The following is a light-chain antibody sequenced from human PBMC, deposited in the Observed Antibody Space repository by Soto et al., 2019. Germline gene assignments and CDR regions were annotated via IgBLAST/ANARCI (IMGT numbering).Light chain of an antibody. CDR1: QIVDSRY. V-gene: IGKV3-11*01. Sequence: PGERATLSCRVSQIVDSRYLAWYQQKLGQAPRLLIYGTTNRAAGIPARFSASGSGTDFTLTISDVQPEDFALYYCHQRQSWPRTFGQGTKVDIK. CDR2: GTT. J-gene: IGKJ1*01. CDR3: HQRQSWPRT.